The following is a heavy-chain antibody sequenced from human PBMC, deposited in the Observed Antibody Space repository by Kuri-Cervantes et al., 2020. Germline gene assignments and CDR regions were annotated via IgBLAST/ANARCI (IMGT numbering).Heavy chain of an antibody. D-gene: IGHD1-26*01. Sequence: GGSLRLSCAASGFTFSSYSMNWIRQAPGKGLEWVSSISSSSSYIYYADSVKGRFTISRDNAKNSLYLQMNSLRAEDTAVYYCARDTDWEDWYFDLWGRGTLVTVSS. J-gene: IGHJ2*01. V-gene: IGHV3-21*01. CDR1: GFTFSSYS. CDR2: ISSSSSYI. CDR3: ARDTDWEDWYFDL.